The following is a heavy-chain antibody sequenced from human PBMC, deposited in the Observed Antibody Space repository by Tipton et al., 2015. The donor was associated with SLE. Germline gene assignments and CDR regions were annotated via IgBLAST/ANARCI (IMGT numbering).Heavy chain of an antibody. CDR2: IYYSGST. V-gene: IGHV4-39*07. CDR3: ARGSAAAVGGAFDI. CDR1: GGSISSSSYY. D-gene: IGHD6-13*01. Sequence: TLSLTCTVSGGSISSSSYYWGWIRQPPGKGLEWIGNIYYSGSTYYNPSLKSRVTISVDTSKNHFSLKLSSVTAADTAVYYCARGSAAAVGGAFDIWGQGTMVSVSS. J-gene: IGHJ3*02.